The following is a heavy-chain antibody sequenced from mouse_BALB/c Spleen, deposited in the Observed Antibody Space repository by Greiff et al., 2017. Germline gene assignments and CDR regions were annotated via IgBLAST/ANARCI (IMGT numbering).Heavy chain of an antibody. CDR3: ARGGVYYRYDGPYFDY. V-gene: IGHV5-6-5*01. Sequence: EVKLVESGGGLVKPGGSLKLSCAASGFTFSSYAMSWVRQTPEKRLEWVASISSGGSTYYPDSVKGRFTISRDNARNILYLQMSSLRSEDTAMYYCARGGVYYRYDGPYFDYWGQGTTLTVSS. D-gene: IGHD2-14*01. CDR1: GFTFSSYA. CDR2: ISSGGST. J-gene: IGHJ2*01.